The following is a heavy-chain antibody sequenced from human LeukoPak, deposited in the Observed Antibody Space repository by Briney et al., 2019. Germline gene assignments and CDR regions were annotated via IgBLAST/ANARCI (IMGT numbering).Heavy chain of an antibody. D-gene: IGHD6-19*01. V-gene: IGHV4-4*07. CDR2: IYTSGST. CDR1: GGSISSYY. Sequence: SETLPLTCTVSGGSISSYYWSWIRPPAGKGLEWIGRIYTSGSTNYNPSLKSRVTMSVDTSKNQFSLKLSSVTAADAAVYYCARAETLAVAGTSDVYYYYMDVWGKGTTVTVSS. CDR3: ARAETLAVAGTSDVYYYYMDV. J-gene: IGHJ6*03.